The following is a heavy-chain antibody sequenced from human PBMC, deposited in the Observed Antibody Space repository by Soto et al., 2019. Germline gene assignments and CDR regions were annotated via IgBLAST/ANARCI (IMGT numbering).Heavy chain of an antibody. J-gene: IGHJ6*02. Sequence: ASVKVSCKASGYTFTGYYMHWVRQAPGQGLEWMGWINPNSGGTNYAQKFQGWVTMTRDTSISTAYMELSRLRSDATAVYYCARDLRYSSPPEYYYYGTDVWAQGPTVTVSS. D-gene: IGHD6-13*01. V-gene: IGHV1-2*04. CDR2: INPNSGGT. CDR3: ARDLRYSSPPEYYYYGTDV. CDR1: GYTFTGYY.